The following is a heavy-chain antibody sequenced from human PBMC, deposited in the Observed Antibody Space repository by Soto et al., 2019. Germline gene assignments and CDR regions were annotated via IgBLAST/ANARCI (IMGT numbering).Heavy chain of an antibody. J-gene: IGHJ4*02. CDR3: ARAPTRYDILTGYQLDY. CDR2: ISYDGSNK. V-gene: IGHV3-30*03. CDR1: GFTFSSYG. Sequence: GGSLRLSCAASGFTFSSYGMHWVRQAPGKGLEWVAVISYDGSNKYYADSVKGRFTISRDNSKNTLYLQMNSLRAEGTAVYYCARAPTRYDILTGYQLDYWGQGTLVTVSS. D-gene: IGHD3-9*01.